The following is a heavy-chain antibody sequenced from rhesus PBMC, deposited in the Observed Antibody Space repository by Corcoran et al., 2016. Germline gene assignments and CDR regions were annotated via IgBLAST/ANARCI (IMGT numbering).Heavy chain of an antibody. J-gene: IGHJ4*01. D-gene: IGHD3-9*01. CDR2: IVPLCGVT. V-gene: IGHV1-198*02. Sequence: QVQLVQSGAEVKKLGASVKVSCKASGFTFGRSPTSWGRQASGQGLKWSAAIVPLCGVTNYAQTFQGRVTITADTSTCTAYMELSSLRSEDTAVSYCARGRRYYEDDYCYYYPYYFDYWGQGVLVTVSS. CDR1: GFTFGRSP. CDR3: ARGRRYYEDDYCYYYPYYFDY.